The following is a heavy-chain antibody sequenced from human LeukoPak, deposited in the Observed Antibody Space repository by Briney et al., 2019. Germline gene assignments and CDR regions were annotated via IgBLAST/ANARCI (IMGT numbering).Heavy chain of an antibody. D-gene: IGHD2-15*01. Sequence: GASVKVSCKASGYTFTGYYMHWVRQAPGQGLEWMGWINPNSGGTNYAQKFQGRVTMTRDTSISTAYMELSRLRSDDTAVYYCARGFLAATEDAEYFQHWGQGTLVTVSS. CDR1: GYTFTGYY. CDR3: ARGFLAATEDAEYFQH. V-gene: IGHV1-2*02. CDR2: INPNSGGT. J-gene: IGHJ1*01.